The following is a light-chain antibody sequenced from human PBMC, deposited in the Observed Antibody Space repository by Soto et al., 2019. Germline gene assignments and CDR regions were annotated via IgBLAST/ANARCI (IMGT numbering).Light chain of an antibody. V-gene: IGKV1-5*03. Sequence: DIQMTQSPSTLSASVGDRVTITCRASQSISSWLAWYQQKPGTAPNLLIYKASTLQGGVPSRFIGSGSGTEFTLTISSLQPDDSAIYYCQQYSDNWTFGQGTKVEIK. CDR3: QQYSDNWT. CDR2: KAS. CDR1: QSISSW. J-gene: IGKJ1*01.